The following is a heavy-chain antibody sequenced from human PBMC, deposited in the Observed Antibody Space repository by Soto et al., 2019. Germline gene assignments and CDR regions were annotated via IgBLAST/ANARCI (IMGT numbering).Heavy chain of an antibody. Sequence: SETLSLTCTVSGGSISSGDYYWSWIRQPPGKGLEWIGYIYYSGSTYYNPSLKSRVTRSVDTSKNQCSLKLSSVTAADTAVYYCARLDYDILTGYQSWGQGTLVTVSS. D-gene: IGHD3-9*01. CDR1: GGSISSGDYY. CDR3: ARLDYDILTGYQS. J-gene: IGHJ5*02. CDR2: IYYSGST. V-gene: IGHV4-30-4*01.